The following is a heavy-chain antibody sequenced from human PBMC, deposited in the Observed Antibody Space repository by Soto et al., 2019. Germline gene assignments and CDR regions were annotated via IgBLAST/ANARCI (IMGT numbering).Heavy chain of an antibody. D-gene: IGHD2-2*01. Sequence: QITLKESGPTLVKPTQTLTLTCTFSGFSLSTSGVAVGWIRQPPGKALEWLALIYWDDDERYSPSLKTRLTITKDTSKNQVFLTMTNMDPVDTATYYCAHKREYCIGTDCYHWFDPWGQGTLVTVSS. CDR2: IYWDDDE. V-gene: IGHV2-5*02. J-gene: IGHJ5*02. CDR1: GFSLSTSGVA. CDR3: AHKREYCIGTDCYHWFDP.